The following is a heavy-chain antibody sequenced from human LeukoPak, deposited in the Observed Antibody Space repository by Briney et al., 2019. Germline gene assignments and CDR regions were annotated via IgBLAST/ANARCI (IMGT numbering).Heavy chain of an antibody. J-gene: IGHJ4*02. Sequence: GGSLRLSCAASGFAFNIYPMTWVRQAPGEGLQWVSTVGLGGDAYYADSVKGRFTISRDNSKNTVYLQMNSLRAGDTALYYCAKYAKAGPVAGFDYWGQGTLVSVSS. CDR2: VGLGGDA. D-gene: IGHD6-19*01. CDR1: GFAFNIYP. V-gene: IGHV3-23*01. CDR3: AKYAKAGPVAGFDY.